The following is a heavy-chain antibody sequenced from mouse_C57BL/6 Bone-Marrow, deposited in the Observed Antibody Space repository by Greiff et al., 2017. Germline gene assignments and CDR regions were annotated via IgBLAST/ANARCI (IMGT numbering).Heavy chain of an antibody. CDR2: ISSAGSYT. CDR1: GFTFTSYG. V-gene: IGHV5-6*01. CDR3: AREDYYGSTYSWFAY. Sequence: EVQLVESGGDLVKPGGSLTLSCAASGFTFTSYGMSWVRQTPDKRLEWVATISSAGSYTYYPDSVKGRFTISRDNAKNTLYLQMSSLKSEDTAMYYCAREDYYGSTYSWFAYWGQGTLVTVSA. D-gene: IGHD1-1*01. J-gene: IGHJ3*01.